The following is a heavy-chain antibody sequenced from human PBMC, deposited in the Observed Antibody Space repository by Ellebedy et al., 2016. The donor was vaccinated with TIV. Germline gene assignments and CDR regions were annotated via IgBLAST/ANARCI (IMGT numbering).Heavy chain of an antibody. J-gene: IGHJ6*02. CDR2: ISGSGGST. Sequence: GGSLRLSCAASGFTFSSYAMSWVRQAPGKGLEWVSSISGSGGSTYYADSVKGRFTISRDNSKNTLYLQMNSLRAEDTAIYYCAKEGYGDYYYYGIDVWGQGTTVTVSS. CDR1: GFTFSSYA. CDR3: AKEGYGDYYYYGIDV. V-gene: IGHV3-23*01. D-gene: IGHD4-17*01.